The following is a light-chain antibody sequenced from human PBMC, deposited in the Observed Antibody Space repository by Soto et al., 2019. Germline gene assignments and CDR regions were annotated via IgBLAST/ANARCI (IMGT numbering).Light chain of an antibody. V-gene: IGKV4-1*01. CDR1: QSVLYSSNNQNY. Sequence: DIVMTQSPDSLAVSLGERATINCKSSQSVLYSSNNQNYLAWYQQKPGQPPKLLIYWASIRESGVPDRFSGSGSGTDFTLTISSLQAEDVAVYYCQQHYSTPLTFGRGTKVEIK. CDR3: QQHYSTPLT. CDR2: WAS. J-gene: IGKJ1*01.